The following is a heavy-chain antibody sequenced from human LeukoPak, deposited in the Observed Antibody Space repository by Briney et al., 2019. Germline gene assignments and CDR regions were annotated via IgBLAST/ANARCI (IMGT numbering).Heavy chain of an antibody. CDR1: GGSISSYY. D-gene: IGHD1-26*01. J-gene: IGHJ4*02. Sequence: SETLSLTCTVSGGSISSYYWSWIRQPPGKGLEWIGYIYYSGSTDYNPSLKSRVTISVDTSKNQFSLKLSSVTAADTAVYYYARGKGGGSYSTFDYWGQGTLVTVSS. CDR2: IYYSGST. V-gene: IGHV4-59*01. CDR3: ARGKGGGSYSTFDY.